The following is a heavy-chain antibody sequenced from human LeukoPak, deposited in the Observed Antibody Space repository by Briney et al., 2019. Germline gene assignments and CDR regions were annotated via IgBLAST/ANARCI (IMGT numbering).Heavy chain of an antibody. D-gene: IGHD5-24*01. Sequence: SETLSLTCTVSGGSISSSSCYWSWIRQPPGKGLEWIGYIYYSGSTNYNPSLKSRVTISVDTSKNQFSLKLSSVTAADTAVYYCARDGYNSAFDIWGQGTMVTVSS. CDR1: GGSISSSSCY. CDR3: ARDGYNSAFDI. CDR2: IYYSGST. V-gene: IGHV4-61*01. J-gene: IGHJ3*02.